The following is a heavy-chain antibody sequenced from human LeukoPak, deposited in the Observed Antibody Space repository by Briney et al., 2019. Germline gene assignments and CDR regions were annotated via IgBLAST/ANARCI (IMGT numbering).Heavy chain of an antibody. CDR2: IYHSGST. Sequence: SETLSLTCAVSGASISSSNWWSWVRQSPGKGLEWIGEIYHSGSTNYNPSLKSRVSISLDKSKNQISLRLSSVTVADTAMYYCARDNPGGSFGDYDYWGQGTPVTVSS. J-gene: IGHJ4*02. CDR3: ARDNPGGSFGDYDY. D-gene: IGHD4-17*01. V-gene: IGHV4-4*02. CDR1: GASISSSNW.